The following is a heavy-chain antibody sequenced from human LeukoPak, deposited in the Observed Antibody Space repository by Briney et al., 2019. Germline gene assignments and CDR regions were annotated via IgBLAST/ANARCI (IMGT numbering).Heavy chain of an antibody. CDR1: GFTFDDYA. CDR3: AKDIFMVGATNAFDI. D-gene: IGHD1-26*01. V-gene: IGHV3-9*01. J-gene: IGHJ3*02. Sequence: GGSLRLSCAASGFTFDDYAMHWARQAPGKGLEWVSGISWNSGSIGYADSVKGRFTISRDNSKNTLYLQMNSLRAEDTAVYYCAKDIFMVGATNAFDIWGQGTMVTVSS. CDR2: ISWNSGSI.